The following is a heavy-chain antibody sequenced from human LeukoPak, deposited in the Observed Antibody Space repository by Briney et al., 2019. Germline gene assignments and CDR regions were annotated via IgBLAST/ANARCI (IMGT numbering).Heavy chain of an antibody. D-gene: IGHD6-6*01. CDR1: GYTFTSYD. CDR2: MNPNSGNT. V-gene: IGHV1-8*01. J-gene: IGHJ5*02. Sequence: GASVKVPCKASGYTFTSYDINWVRQATGQGLEWMGWMNPNSGNTGYAQKFQGRVTMTRNTSISTAYMELSSLRSEDTAVYYCARACSSSRGDNWSDPWGQGTLVTVSS. CDR3: ARACSSSRGDNWSDP.